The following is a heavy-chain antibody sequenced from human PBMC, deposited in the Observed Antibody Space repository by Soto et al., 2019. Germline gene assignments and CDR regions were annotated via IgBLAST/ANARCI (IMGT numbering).Heavy chain of an antibody. CDR1: GFTFSSYG. CDR2: ISYDGSNK. CDR3: AKGYRPDNWGLGAYFDY. J-gene: IGHJ4*02. V-gene: IGHV3-30*18. Sequence: GGSLRLSCAASGFTFSSYGMHWVRQAPGKGLEWVAVISYDGSNKYYADSVKGRFTISRDNSKNTLYLQMNSLRAEDTAVYYCAKGYRPDNWGLGAYFDYWGQGTLVTVSS. D-gene: IGHD7-27*01.